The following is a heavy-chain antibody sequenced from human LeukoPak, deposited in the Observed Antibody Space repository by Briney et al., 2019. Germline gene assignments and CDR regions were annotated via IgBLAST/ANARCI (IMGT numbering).Heavy chain of an antibody. CDR1: GFTVSINS. D-gene: IGHD4-17*01. Sequence: GGSLRLSCTVSGFTVSINSMSWVRQAPGKVLEWVSFIYSGGNTHYSDSVKGRFTISRNNSKNTLYLQMNILRAEDTAVYYCARRAGEYSHPYDYWGQGTLVTVSS. CDR2: IYSGGNT. V-gene: IGHV3-66*04. CDR3: ARRAGEYSHPYDY. J-gene: IGHJ4*02.